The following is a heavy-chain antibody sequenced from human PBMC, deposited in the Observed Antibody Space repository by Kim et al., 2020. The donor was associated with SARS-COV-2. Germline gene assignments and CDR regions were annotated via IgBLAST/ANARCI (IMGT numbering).Heavy chain of an antibody. J-gene: IGHJ3*02. CDR1: GFNFSSYF. V-gene: IGHV3-30*18. CDR3: AKESDAFDI. Sequence: GGSLRLSCVASGFNFSSYFMHWVRQAPGKGLEWVAVTSYDERSKYYADSVKGRFTISRDNSKNVLYLQMNSVRGEDTAVYYCAKESDAFDIWRQGTMVTVSS. CDR2: TSYDERSK.